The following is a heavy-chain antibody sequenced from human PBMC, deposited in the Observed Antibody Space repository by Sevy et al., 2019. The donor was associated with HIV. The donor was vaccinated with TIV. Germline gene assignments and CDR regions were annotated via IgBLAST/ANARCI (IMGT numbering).Heavy chain of an antibody. CDR3: ASPSTVAFDH. V-gene: IGHV3-7*01. D-gene: IGHD4-17*01. Sequence: GGSLRLSCVASGFTFSHYGMTWVRQAPGKGLEWVANIKQDGRDKYYVDSVKGRFTISRDNAKNSLYLQMNSLRVEDTAVYYCASPSTVAFDHWGQGTLVTVSS. CDR1: GFTFSHYG. J-gene: IGHJ4*02. CDR2: IKQDGRDK.